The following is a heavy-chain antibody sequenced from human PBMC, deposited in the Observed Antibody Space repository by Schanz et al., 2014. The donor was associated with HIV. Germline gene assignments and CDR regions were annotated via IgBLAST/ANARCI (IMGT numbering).Heavy chain of an antibody. D-gene: IGHD3-3*01. CDR1: GFMFSSYG. Sequence: EVQLVESGGGLVQPGGSLRVSCAASGFMFSSYGMSWVRQAPGKGLEWVSLIGSGGGRTYYADSVKGRVTISRDNSKNTAYLQMNSLRAEDTAVYYCAKTGWSQGNYYYYYGMDVWGQGTTVTVSS. CDR3: AKTGWSQGNYYYYYGMDV. J-gene: IGHJ6*02. V-gene: IGHV3-23*04. CDR2: IGSGGGRT.